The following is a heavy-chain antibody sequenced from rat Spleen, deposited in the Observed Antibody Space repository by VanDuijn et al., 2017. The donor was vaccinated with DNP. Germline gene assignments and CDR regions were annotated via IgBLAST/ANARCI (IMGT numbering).Heavy chain of an antibody. CDR1: GFTFNNYW. D-gene: IGHD4-3*01. J-gene: IGHJ1*01. V-gene: IGHV5-31*01. CDR3: AREDSGYWYFDF. Sequence: EVQLVESGGDLVQPGRSLKLSCVASGFTFNNYWMTWIRQVPGKGLEWVASITSSGGSTYYPDSVKGRFTISRDNAKNTLYLQMNSLRSEDTATYYCAREDSGYWYFDFWGPGTMVTVSS. CDR2: ITSSGGST.